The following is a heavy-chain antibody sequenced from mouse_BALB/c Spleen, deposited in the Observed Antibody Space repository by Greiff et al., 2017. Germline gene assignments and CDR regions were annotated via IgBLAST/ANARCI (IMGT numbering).Heavy chain of an antibody. CDR3: AREASSTMITTGFAY. V-gene: IGHV1-4*01. CDR2: INPSSGYT. D-gene: IGHD2-4*01. J-gene: IGHJ3*01. CDR1: GYTFTSYT. Sequence: VQLQESGAELARPGASVKMSCKASGYTFTSYTMHWVKQRPGQGLEWIGYINPSSGYTNYNQKFKDKATLTADKSSSTAYMQLSSLTSEDSAVYYCAREASSTMITTGFAYWGQGTLVTVSA.